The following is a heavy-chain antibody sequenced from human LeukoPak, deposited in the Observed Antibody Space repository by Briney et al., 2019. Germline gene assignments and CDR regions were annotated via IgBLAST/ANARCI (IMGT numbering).Heavy chain of an antibody. V-gene: IGHV1-2*02. CDR3: AKDPYSSGPYNWFDP. J-gene: IGHJ5*02. CDR1: GYTFIDYY. Sequence: ASVKVSCKAFGYTFIDYYMYWVRQVPGQGLEWMGWINPKSGVTDYAQKFQGRVTMTWDTSISTAYMEVSSLRSDDTAVYYCAKDPYSSGPYNWFDPWGQGTLVTVSS. CDR2: INPKSGVT. D-gene: IGHD6-19*01.